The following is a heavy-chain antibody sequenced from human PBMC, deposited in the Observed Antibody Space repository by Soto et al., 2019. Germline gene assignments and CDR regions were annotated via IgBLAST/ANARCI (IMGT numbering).Heavy chain of an antibody. J-gene: IGHJ6*02. CDR2: ISSSSSYI. CDR1: GFTFSSYS. CDR3: ARFLRTYYYYYGMDV. Sequence: EVQLVESGGGLVKPGGSLRLSCAASGFTFSSYSMNWVRQAPGKGLEWVSSISSSSSYIYYADSVKGRFTISRDNAKNSLYLQMNSLRAADTAVYYCARFLRTYYYYYGMDVWGQGTTVTVSS. D-gene: IGHD4-17*01. V-gene: IGHV3-21*01.